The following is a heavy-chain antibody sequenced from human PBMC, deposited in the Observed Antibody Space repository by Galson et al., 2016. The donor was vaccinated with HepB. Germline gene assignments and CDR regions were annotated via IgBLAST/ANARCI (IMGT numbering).Heavy chain of an antibody. Sequence: SVKVSCKGSGYIFRNYGINWVRQAPGQGLEWMGWISAYNGDTNYAPKVQGRVTMTTDISTNTATMELWNLRSDDTAVYYCATGTSLIRGFDYWGQGTLVTVSS. D-gene: IGHD3-16*01. V-gene: IGHV1-18*04. CDR1: GYIFRNYG. J-gene: IGHJ4*02. CDR3: ATGTSLIRGFDY. CDR2: ISAYNGDT.